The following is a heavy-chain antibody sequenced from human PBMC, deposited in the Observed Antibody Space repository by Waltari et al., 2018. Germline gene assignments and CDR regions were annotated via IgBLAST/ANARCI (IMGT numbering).Heavy chain of an antibody. D-gene: IGHD3-22*01. J-gene: IGHJ5*02. Sequence: EVRLVQSGAEVKKPGEYLTISCQASGYTFSHYWISWVRHLPGKGLEWMGKIGPAYSETNYSPSFQGHVSISADKSSSTASLHWSSLKASDSATYYCARENYYDSSGFSVSWGQGTLVTVSS. CDR2: IGPAYSET. CDR3: ARENYYDSSGFSVS. V-gene: IGHV5-10-1*03. CDR1: GYTFSHYW.